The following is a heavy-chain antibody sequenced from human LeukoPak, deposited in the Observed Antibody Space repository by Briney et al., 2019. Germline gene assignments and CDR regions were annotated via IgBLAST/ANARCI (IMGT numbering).Heavy chain of an antibody. D-gene: IGHD6-19*01. CDR3: AREAEWLGFDY. Sequence: KPGGSLRLSCAASGFTFTSYSMNWVRQAPGKGLEWVSTISGGGGSTYYADSVKGRFTISRDNSKNTLYLQMNSLRAEDTAVYYCAREAEWLGFDYWGQGTLVTVSS. CDR2: ISGGGGST. J-gene: IGHJ4*02. CDR1: GFTFTSYS. V-gene: IGHV3-23*01.